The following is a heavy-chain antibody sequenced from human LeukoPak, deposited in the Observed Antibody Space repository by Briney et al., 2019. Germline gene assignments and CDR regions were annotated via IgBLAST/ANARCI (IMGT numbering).Heavy chain of an antibody. D-gene: IGHD3-10*01. CDR3: ASDFLGFGDYYAFNI. Sequence: GSLRLSCAASGFTFSTSSMNWVRQAARKGLEWLSYISGSSTKIFYADSLKGRFTISRDNAKNSLYLQMNSLRDEDTAVYYCASDFLGFGDYYAFNIWGQGTMVSVSS. CDR2: ISGSSTKI. CDR1: GFTFSTSS. J-gene: IGHJ3*02. V-gene: IGHV3-48*02.